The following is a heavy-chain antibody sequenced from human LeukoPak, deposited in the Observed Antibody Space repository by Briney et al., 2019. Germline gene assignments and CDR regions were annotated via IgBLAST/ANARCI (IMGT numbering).Heavy chain of an antibody. V-gene: IGHV3-53*01. D-gene: IGHD1-26*01. CDR2: IHSGGNT. Sequence: GGSLRLSCAASGLSVSSNSMSWVRQAPGKGLEWVSIIHSGGNTYYADSVKGRFTISRDNSKNTLYLQLSSLRVEDTAVYYCVRGYGGFGDWGQGTLVTVSA. CDR1: GLSVSSNS. J-gene: IGHJ4*02. CDR3: VRGYGGFGD.